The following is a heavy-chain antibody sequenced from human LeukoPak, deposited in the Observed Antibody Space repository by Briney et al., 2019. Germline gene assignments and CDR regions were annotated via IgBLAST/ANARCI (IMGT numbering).Heavy chain of an antibody. CDR2: ISSSSSYI. CDR1: GFTFSSYS. J-gene: IGHJ6*03. D-gene: IGHD2-2*01. V-gene: IGHV3-21*01. CDR3: ARWCSSTSCLYYYYYYYMDV. Sequence: GGSLRLSCAASGFTFSSYSMNWVRLAPGKGLEWVSSISSSSSYIYYADSVKGRFTISRDNAKNSLYLQMNSLRAEDTAVYYCARWCSSTSCLYYYYYYYMDVWGKGTTVTVSS.